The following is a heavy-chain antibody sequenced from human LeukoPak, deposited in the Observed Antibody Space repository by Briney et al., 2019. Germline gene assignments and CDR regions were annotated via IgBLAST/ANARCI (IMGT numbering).Heavy chain of an antibody. CDR1: GYTLTELS. V-gene: IGHV1-69*13. D-gene: IGHD6-19*01. J-gene: IGHJ5*02. CDR3: ASGRAVAGSWFDP. Sequence: SVKVSCKVSGYTLTELSMHWVRQAPGQGLEWMGGIIPIFGTANYAQKFQGRVTITADESTSTAYMELSSLRSEDTAVYYCASGRAVAGSWFDPWGQGTLVTVSS. CDR2: IIPIFGTA.